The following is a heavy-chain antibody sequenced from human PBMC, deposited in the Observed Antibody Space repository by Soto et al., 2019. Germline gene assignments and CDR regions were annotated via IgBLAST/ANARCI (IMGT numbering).Heavy chain of an antibody. D-gene: IGHD6-13*01. CDR2: ISAYNGNT. CDR1: GYTFTSYG. J-gene: IGHJ4*02. CDR3: ARWYSSSWYGGGDFDY. Sequence: QVQLVQSGAEVKKPGASVKVSCKASGYTFTSYGISWVRQAPGQGLEWMGWISAYNGNTNYAQKLQGRVTMTTDTSTTTANMGRRSLRSDDTGVYYCARWYSSSWYGGGDFDYWGQGTLVTVSS. V-gene: IGHV1-18*01.